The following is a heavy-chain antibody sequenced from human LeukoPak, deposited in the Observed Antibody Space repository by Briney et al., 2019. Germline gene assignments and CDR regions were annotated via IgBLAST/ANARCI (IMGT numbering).Heavy chain of an antibody. CDR3: AKGGGIVADAFDI. CDR1: GFTFSSYG. J-gene: IGHJ3*02. D-gene: IGHD6-13*01. V-gene: IGHV3-30*02. CDR2: IRHDGSNK. Sequence: GGSLRLSCAASGFTFSSYGMHWVRQAPGKGLEWVAFIRHDGSNKYYADSVKGRFTISRDNSKNTLYLRMNSLRAEDTAVYYCAKGGGIVADAFDIWGQGTMVTVSS.